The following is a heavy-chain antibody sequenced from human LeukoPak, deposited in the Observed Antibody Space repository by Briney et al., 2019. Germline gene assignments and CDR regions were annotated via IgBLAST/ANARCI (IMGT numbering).Heavy chain of an antibody. CDR2: ISGSGGST. CDR1: GFIFDIYA. D-gene: IGHD3-10*01. V-gene: IGHV3-23*01. CDR3: ARRDEPRHHYGSGYFDY. J-gene: IGHJ4*02. Sequence: GGSLRLSCAASGFIFDIYAMSWVRQAPGKGLEWVSGISGSGGSTYYADSVKGRFTISRDYSKKTLYLQVNSLRAEDTTVYYRARRDEPRHHYGSGYFDYWGQGTLVTVSS.